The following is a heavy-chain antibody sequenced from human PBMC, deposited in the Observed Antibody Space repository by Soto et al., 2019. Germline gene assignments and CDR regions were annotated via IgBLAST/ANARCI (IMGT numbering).Heavy chain of an antibody. V-gene: IGHV4-4*02. CDR2: IYHSGST. Sequence: SETLSLTCAVSGGSISSSNWWSWVRQPPGKGLEWIGEIYHSGSTNYNPSLKSRVTISVDKSKNQFSLKLSSVTAADTAVYYCARDFGYSSSWLAGSYGMDVWGQGTTVTVSS. CDR1: GGSISSSNW. CDR3: ARDFGYSSSWLAGSYGMDV. D-gene: IGHD6-13*01. J-gene: IGHJ6*02.